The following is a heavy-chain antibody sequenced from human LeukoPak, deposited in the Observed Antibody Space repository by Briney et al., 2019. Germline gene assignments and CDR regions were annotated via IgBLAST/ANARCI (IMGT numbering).Heavy chain of an antibody. D-gene: IGHD3-22*01. CDR3: ARGDYYDSSGYFAFDY. V-gene: IGHV3-20*04. CDR1: GFTFDDYG. J-gene: IGHJ4*02. Sequence: GGSLRLSCAASGFTFDDYGMSWVRQAPGKGLEWVSGINWNGGSTGYADSVKGRLTISRDNAKNSLYLQMNSLRAEDTALYYCARGDYYDSSGYFAFDYWGQGTLVTVSS. CDR2: INWNGGST.